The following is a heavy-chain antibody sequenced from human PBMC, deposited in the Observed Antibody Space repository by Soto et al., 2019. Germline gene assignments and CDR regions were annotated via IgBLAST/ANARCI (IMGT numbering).Heavy chain of an antibody. V-gene: IGHV4-4*02. D-gene: IGHD4-17*01. CDR1: GGSISSSNW. CDR2: IYHSGST. J-gene: IGHJ4*02. Sequence: QVQLQESGPGLVKPSGTLSLTCAVSGGSISSSNWWSWVRQPPGKGLEWIGEIYHSGSTNYNPSLKSRVTISVNNSKNQFSLKLSSVTAADTAVYYCARSPDYGDTIGYYFDYWGQGTLVTVSS. CDR3: ARSPDYGDTIGYYFDY.